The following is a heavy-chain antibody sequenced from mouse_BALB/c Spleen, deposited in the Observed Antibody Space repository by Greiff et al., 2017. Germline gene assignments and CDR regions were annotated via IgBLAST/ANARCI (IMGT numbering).Heavy chain of an antibody. V-gene: IGHV1-69*01. CDR1: GYTFTDYG. J-gene: IGHJ3*01. Sequence: QVQLQQPGAELVMPGASVKMSCKASGYTFTDYGMHWVKQRPGQGLEWIGAIDTSDSYTSYNQKFKGKATLTVDESSSTAYMQLSSLTSEDSAVYYCAAGDWFAYWGQGTLVTVSA. CDR2: IDTSDSYT. CDR3: AAGDWFAY.